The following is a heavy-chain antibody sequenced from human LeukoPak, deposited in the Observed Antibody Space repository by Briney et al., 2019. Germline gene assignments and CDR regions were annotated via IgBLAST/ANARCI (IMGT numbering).Heavy chain of an antibody. CDR1: GYTFTSYG. V-gene: IGHV1-18*01. Sequence: GASVKVSCKASGYTFTSYGISWVRQAPGQGLEWMGWISAHNGNTNYAQKLQGRVTMTTDTSTSTAYMELRSLRSDDTAVYYCARDLTTTIDYGGNSPFDYWGQGTLVTVSS. D-gene: IGHD4-23*01. CDR3: ARDLTTTIDYGGNSPFDY. J-gene: IGHJ4*02. CDR2: ISAHNGNT.